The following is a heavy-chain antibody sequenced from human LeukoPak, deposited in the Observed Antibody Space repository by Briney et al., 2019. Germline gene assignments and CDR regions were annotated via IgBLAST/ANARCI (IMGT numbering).Heavy chain of an antibody. CDR1: GYTFTGYY. CDR2: INPNSGGT. CDR3: ARGDSSGYSDAFDI. D-gene: IGHD3-22*01. Sequence: GASVKVSCKASGYTFTGYYMHWVRQAPGQGLEWMGRINPNSGGTNYAQKFQGRVTMTRDTSISTAYMELSRLRSHDTAVYYCARGDSSGYSDAFDIWGQGTMVTVSS. V-gene: IGHV1-2*06. J-gene: IGHJ3*02.